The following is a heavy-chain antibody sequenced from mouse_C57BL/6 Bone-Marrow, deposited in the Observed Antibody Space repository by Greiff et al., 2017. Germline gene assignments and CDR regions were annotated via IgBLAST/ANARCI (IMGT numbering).Heavy chain of an antibody. J-gene: IGHJ3*01. CDR2: ILPGSGST. CDR1: GYTFTGYW. Sequence: QVQLQQPGAELMKPGASVKLSCKATGYTFTGYWIEWVKQRPGHGLEWIGGILPGSGSTNYNEKFKGKATLTADTSSNTAYMQLSSLTTEDSAIYDYEREGDDYDGGFAYWGQGTVVTVSA. V-gene: IGHV1-9*01. D-gene: IGHD2-4*01. CDR3: EREGDDYDGGFAY.